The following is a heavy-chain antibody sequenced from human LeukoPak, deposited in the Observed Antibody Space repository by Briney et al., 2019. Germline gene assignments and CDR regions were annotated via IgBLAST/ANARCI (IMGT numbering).Heavy chain of an antibody. Sequence: ASVKVSCKASGYTFTGYYMHWVRQAPGQGLEWLGWIKPDTGGTLYGPKFQGRVTLTRDTSISTASMELSRLTSDDTAVYYCARVGGGAAAVVFDFWGQGTMVTVSS. CDR1: GYTFTGYY. D-gene: IGHD6-13*01. CDR2: IKPDTGGT. V-gene: IGHV1-2*02. CDR3: ARVGGGAAAVVFDF. J-gene: IGHJ3*01.